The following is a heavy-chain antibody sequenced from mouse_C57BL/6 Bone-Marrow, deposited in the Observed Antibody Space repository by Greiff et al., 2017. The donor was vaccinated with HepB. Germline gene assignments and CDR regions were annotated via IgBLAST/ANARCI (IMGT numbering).Heavy chain of an antibody. Sequence: EVHLVESGGDLVKPGGSLKLSCAASGFTFSSYGMSWVRQTPDKRLEWVATISSGGSYTDYPDSVKGRFTISRDNAKNTLYLQLSSLKSEDTAMYYCARPGYVAWFAYWGQGTLVTVSA. CDR2: ISSGGSYT. J-gene: IGHJ3*01. V-gene: IGHV5-6*01. D-gene: IGHD3-1*01. CDR1: GFTFSSYG. CDR3: ARPGYVAWFAY.